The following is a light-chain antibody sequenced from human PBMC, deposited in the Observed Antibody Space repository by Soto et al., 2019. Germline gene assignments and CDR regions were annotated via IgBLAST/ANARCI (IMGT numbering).Light chain of an antibody. Sequence: EIVLTQSPGTLSLSPGERATLSCRASQSVTSSSLAWYRQKPGQAPRLLIYATSSRATGIPDRFSGSGSGTDFTLTISRLEPEDFAVYYCQQYGSSPRAFGQGTKLEIK. J-gene: IGKJ2*01. CDR2: ATS. CDR1: QSVTSSS. CDR3: QQYGSSPRA. V-gene: IGKV3-20*01.